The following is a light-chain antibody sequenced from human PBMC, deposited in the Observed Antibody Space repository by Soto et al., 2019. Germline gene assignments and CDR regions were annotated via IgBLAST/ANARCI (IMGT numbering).Light chain of an antibody. CDR1: QSVNSN. Sequence: EIAMTHSPATLSVSPGERATLSCRASQSVNSNLAWYQQKPGQAPRLLIYGASTRATGIPATFRGSGSGTEFTVTISSLQSEDFAVYYCQQYNNWPLTFGGGTKVEIK. J-gene: IGKJ4*01. V-gene: IGKV3-15*01. CDR2: GAS. CDR3: QQYNNWPLT.